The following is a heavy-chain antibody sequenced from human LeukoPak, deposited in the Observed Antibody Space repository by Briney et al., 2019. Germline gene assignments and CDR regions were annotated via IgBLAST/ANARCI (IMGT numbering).Heavy chain of an antibody. J-gene: IGHJ4*02. CDR1: RFTLSAAW. CDR2: IRSKTDGGTT. Sequence: GGSLRPSSAASRFTLSAAWMSTVRQAPGKGLEWVGRIRSKTDGGTTDYAAPVTGIFTISRDDAKNTLYLQMNSLKTEDTSVYYCSTVIGTIDYWGQGTLVTVSS. CDR3: STVIGTIDY. V-gene: IGHV3-15*01. D-gene: IGHD6-13*01.